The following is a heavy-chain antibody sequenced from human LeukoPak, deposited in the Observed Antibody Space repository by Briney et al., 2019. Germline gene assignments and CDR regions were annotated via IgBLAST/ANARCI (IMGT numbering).Heavy chain of an antibody. CDR3: ARGGRYNWNDYYFDY. Sequence: KSGGSLRLSCAASGFTFSSYAMNLVRQAPGKGLEWVSSISSGSTYIYYADSVKGRFTISRDNANNSLYLQMNSLRAEDTAVYFCARGGRYNWNDYYFDYWGQGTLVTVSS. D-gene: IGHD1-1*01. CDR2: ISSGSTYI. V-gene: IGHV3-21*01. J-gene: IGHJ4*02. CDR1: GFTFSSYA.